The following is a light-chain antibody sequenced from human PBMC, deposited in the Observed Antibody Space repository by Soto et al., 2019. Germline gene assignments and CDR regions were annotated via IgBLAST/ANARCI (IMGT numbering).Light chain of an antibody. Sequence: EIVLTQSPGTLSLSPGERATLSCRASQSVNSRYLAWYQQKPGQAPRLLIYGASSRATGIPDSFSGSGSGTDFTLTIRRLEPEDFAVYYCQQYGSSPQTFGQGNKVDIK. CDR1: QSVNSRY. J-gene: IGKJ1*01. CDR3: QQYGSSPQT. V-gene: IGKV3-20*01. CDR2: GAS.